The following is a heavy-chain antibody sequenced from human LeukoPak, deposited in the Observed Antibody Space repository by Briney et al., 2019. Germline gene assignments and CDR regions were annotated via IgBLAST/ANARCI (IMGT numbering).Heavy chain of an antibody. D-gene: IGHD2-15*01. CDR1: GFTFSSYG. J-gene: IGHJ4*02. CDR2: IRYDGSNK. V-gene: IGHV3-30*02. CDR3: AKNPRYCSGGSCFPATDY. Sequence: GGSLRLSCAASGFTFSSYGMHWVRQAPGKGLEWVAFIRYDGSNKYYADSVKGRFTISRDNSKNTLYLQMNSLRAEDTAVYYCAKNPRYCSGGSCFPATDYWGQGTLVTVSS.